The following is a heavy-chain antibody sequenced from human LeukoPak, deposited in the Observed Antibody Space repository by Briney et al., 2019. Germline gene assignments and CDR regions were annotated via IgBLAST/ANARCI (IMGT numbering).Heavy chain of an antibody. CDR1: GFSFSSYA. V-gene: IGHV3-23*01. Sequence: GGSLRLSCAASGFSFSSYAMSWVRQAPGKGLEWVSTITDNGGSAYYAESVQGRFTISRDSSKSTLFLQMNSLRVEDTAVYYCAKMVPRGSGWAFHYWAREPWSPSPQ. CDR3: AKMVPRGSGWAFHY. CDR2: ITDNGGSA. D-gene: IGHD6-19*01. J-gene: IGHJ4*02.